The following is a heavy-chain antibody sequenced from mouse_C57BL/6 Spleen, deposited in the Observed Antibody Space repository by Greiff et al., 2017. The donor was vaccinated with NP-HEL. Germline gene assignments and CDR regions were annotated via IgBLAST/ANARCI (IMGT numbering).Heavy chain of an antibody. CDR1: GYTFTSYW. CDR2: IDPSDSET. Sequence: QVQLQQPGAELVRPGSSVKLSCKASGYTFTSYWMHWVKQRPIQGLEWIGNIDPSDSETHYNQKFKDKATLTVDKSSSTAYMQLSSLTSEDSAVYYCARRGPYYLDYWGQGTTLTVSS. V-gene: IGHV1-52*01. J-gene: IGHJ2*01. CDR3: ARRGPYYLDY.